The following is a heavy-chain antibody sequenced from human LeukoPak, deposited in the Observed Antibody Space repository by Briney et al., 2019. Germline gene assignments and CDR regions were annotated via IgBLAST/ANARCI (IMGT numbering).Heavy chain of an antibody. CDR2: IIPILGIA. CDR1: VDSFSIYA. Sequence: SVKVSCKASVDSFSIYAISWVRHAPGQGLERMGRIIPILGIANYAQTFQGRVTITADKSTSTAYMELSSLRSEDTAVYYCARDFQEAGMDVWGQGTTVSVSS. V-gene: IGHV1-69*04. CDR3: ARDFQEAGMDV. J-gene: IGHJ6*02. D-gene: IGHD2/OR15-2a*01.